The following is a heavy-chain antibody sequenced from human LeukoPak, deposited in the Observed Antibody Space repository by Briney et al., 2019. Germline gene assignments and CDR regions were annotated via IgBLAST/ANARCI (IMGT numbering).Heavy chain of an antibody. V-gene: IGHV1-8*01. D-gene: IGHD4-17*01. CDR3: ARGVRVTVTTSWFDP. CDR2: MNPNSGNT. Sequence: ASVKVSCKASGYTFTSYDINWVRQATGQGLEWTGWMNPNSGNTGYAQKFQGRVTMTRNTSISTAYMELSSLRSEDTAVYYCARGVRVTVTTSWFDPWGQGTLVTVSS. CDR1: GYTFTSYD. J-gene: IGHJ5*02.